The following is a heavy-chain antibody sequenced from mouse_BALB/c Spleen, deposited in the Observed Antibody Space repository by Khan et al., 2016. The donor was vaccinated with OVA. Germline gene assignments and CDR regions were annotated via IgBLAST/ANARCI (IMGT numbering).Heavy chain of an antibody. J-gene: IGHJ4*01. Sequence: VELVESGPDLVTPSQSLSITCTVSGFSLTSYAIHWVRQPPGKGLEWLVVIWSDGRTTYNSALKSRLSISKDNSKSQVFLKIDSLQTDDTAMYYYARQQFALSMDSWGQGTSVTVSS. CDR2: IWSDGRT. CDR3: ARQQFALSMDS. CDR1: GFSLTSYA. V-gene: IGHV2-6-2*01.